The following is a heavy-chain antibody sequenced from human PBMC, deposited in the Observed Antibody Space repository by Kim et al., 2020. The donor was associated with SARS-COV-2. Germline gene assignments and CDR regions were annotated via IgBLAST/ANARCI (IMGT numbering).Heavy chain of an antibody. CDR3: ARVQYYDSRYLRTGSWFDP. D-gene: IGHD3-22*01. CDR1: GGSISSYY. J-gene: IGHJ5*02. CDR2: IYYSGST. Sequence: SETLSLTCTVSGGSISSYYWSWIRQPPGKGLEWIGYIYYSGSTNYNPSLKSRVTISVDTSKNQFSLKLSSVTAADTAVYYCARVQYYDSRYLRTGSWFDPWGQGTLVTVSS. V-gene: IGHV4-59*01.